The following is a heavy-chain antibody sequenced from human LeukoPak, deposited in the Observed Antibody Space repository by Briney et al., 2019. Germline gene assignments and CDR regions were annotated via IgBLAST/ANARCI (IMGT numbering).Heavy chain of an antibody. CDR1: GYTFTSYD. Sequence: ASVKVSCKASGYTFTSYDINWVRQAPGQGLEWMGWINPNSGGTNYAQKFQGRVTMTRDTSISTAYMELSRLRSDDTAVYYCARQIRGGWFDPWGQGTLVTVSS. D-gene: IGHD3-16*01. V-gene: IGHV1-2*02. J-gene: IGHJ5*02. CDR2: INPNSGGT. CDR3: ARQIRGGWFDP.